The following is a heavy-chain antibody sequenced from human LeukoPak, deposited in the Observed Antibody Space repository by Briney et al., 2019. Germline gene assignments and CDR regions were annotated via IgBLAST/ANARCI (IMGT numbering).Heavy chain of an antibody. J-gene: IGHJ4*02. CDR1: RFTFNTYA. CDR2: ISGSGGST. V-gene: IGHV3-23*01. CDR3: AKDGLVWFGELN. Sequence: AGSLTLSRAASRFTFNTYAMSWVRQAPGKGLEWVSAISGSGGSTYYADSVKGRFTISRDNSKNTLYLQMNSLRAEDTAVYYCAKDGLVWFGELNWGQGALVADPS. D-gene: IGHD3-10*01.